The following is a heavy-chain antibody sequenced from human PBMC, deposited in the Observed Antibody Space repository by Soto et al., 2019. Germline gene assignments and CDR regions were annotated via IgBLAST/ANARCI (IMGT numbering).Heavy chain of an antibody. Sequence: QVQLVQSGAEVKKPGASVKVSCKASGYTFPSYAMHWVRQAPGQRLEWMVWINAGNGNTKYSQKFQGRVTITRDTYASTASMELSSLRSEDTAVYYCAGDKYFSGFDYWGQGTLVTVSP. CDR1: GYTFPSYA. CDR2: INAGNGNT. CDR3: AGDKYFSGFDY. D-gene: IGHD6-19*01. J-gene: IGHJ4*02. V-gene: IGHV1-3*01.